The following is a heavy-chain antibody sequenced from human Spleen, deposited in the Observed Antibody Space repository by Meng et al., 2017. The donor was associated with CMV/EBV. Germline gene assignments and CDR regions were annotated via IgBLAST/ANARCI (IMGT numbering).Heavy chain of an antibody. V-gene: IGHV3-33*08. J-gene: IGHJ4*02. D-gene: IGHD2-8*01. Sequence: GESLKISCAASGFTFSNSDMNWVRQAPGKGLEWVAVIWYDGSNKYYADSVKGRFTISRDNSKNTLYLQMNSLRAEDTAVYYCAIAPGILMVYAIYYWGQGTLVTVSS. CDR2: IWYDGSNK. CDR3: AIAPGILMVYAIYY. CDR1: GFTFSNSD.